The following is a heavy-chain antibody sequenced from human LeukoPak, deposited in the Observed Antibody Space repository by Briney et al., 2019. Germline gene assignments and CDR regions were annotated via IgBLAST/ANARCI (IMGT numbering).Heavy chain of an antibody. J-gene: IGHJ4*02. D-gene: IGHD3-3*01. CDR2: INHSGST. Sequence: SETLSLTCAVYGGSFSGYYWSWIRQPPGKGLEWIGEINHSGSTNYNPSLKSRVTISVDTSKNQFSLKLSSVTAADTAVYYCARGVGHYDFWSGYHPYYSDYWGQGTLVTVSS. CDR3: ARGVGHYDFWSGYHPYYSDY. CDR1: GGSFSGYY. V-gene: IGHV4-34*01.